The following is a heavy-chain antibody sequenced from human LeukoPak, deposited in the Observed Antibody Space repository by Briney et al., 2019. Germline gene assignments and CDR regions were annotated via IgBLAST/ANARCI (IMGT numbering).Heavy chain of an antibody. CDR1: GGSISSGSYY. CDR2: IYTSGST. CDR3: ARESDSEDYFDY. D-gene: IGHD3-22*01. Sequence: SQTLSLTCTVSGGSISSGSYYWSWIRQPAGKGLEWIGRIYTSGSTNYNPSLKSRVTISVDTSKNQFSLKLSSVTAADTAVYYCARESDSEDYFDYWGQGTLVTVSS. V-gene: IGHV4-61*02. J-gene: IGHJ4*02.